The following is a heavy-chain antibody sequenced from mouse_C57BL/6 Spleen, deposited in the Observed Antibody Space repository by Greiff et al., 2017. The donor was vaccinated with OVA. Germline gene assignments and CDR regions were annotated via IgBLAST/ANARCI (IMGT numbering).Heavy chain of an antibody. J-gene: IGHJ1*03. D-gene: IGHD1-1*01. CDR3: TTWGSRYFDV. V-gene: IGHV14-4*01. CDR2: IDPENGDT. CDR1: GFNIKDDY. Sequence: EVQLQQSGAELVRPGASVKLSCTASGFNIKDDYMHWVKQRPEQGLEWIGWIDPENGDTEYASKFQGKATITADTSSNTAYLQLSSLTSEDTAVYYCTTWGSRYFDVWGTGTTVTVSS.